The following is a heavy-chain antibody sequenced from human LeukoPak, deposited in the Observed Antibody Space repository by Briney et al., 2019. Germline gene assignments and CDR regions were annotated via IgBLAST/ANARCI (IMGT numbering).Heavy chain of an antibody. V-gene: IGHV3-66*01. J-gene: IGHJ6*02. CDR2: IYSGGST. CDR1: GFTFSSNY. Sequence: SGGSLRLSCAASGFTFSSNYMSWVRQAPGKGLEWVSVIYSGGSTYYADSVKGRFTISRDNSKNTLYLQMNSLRAEDTAVYYCARDLYSSSWYRSYGMDVWGQGTTVTVSS. CDR3: ARDLYSSSWYRSYGMDV. D-gene: IGHD6-13*01.